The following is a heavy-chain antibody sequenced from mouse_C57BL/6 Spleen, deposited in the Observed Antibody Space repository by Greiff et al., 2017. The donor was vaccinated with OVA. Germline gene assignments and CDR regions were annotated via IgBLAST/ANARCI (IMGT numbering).Heavy chain of an antibody. CDR2: ISYDGSN. CDR3: AFTTGGYYAMDY. D-gene: IGHD2-12*01. J-gene: IGHJ4*01. V-gene: IGHV3-6*01. CDR1: GYSITSGYY. Sequence: EVQVVESGPGLVKPSQSLSLTCSVTGYSITSGYYWNWIRQFPGNKLEWMGYISYDGSNNYNPSLKNRISITRDTSKNQFFLKLNSVTTEDTATYYCAFTTGGYYAMDYWGQGTSVTVSS.